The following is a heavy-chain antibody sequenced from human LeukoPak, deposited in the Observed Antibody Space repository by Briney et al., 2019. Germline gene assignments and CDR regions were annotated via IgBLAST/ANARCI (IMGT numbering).Heavy chain of an antibody. Sequence: PSETLSLTCAVYGGSFSGYYWSWIRQPPGKGLEWIGEIDHSGSTNYNPSLKSRVTISVDTSKNQFSLKLSSVTAADTAVYYCATATARNSITIFGVVSPYGYWGQGTLVTVSS. CDR2: IDHSGST. CDR1: GGSFSGYY. V-gene: IGHV4-34*01. D-gene: IGHD3-3*01. CDR3: ATATARNSITIFGVVSPYGY. J-gene: IGHJ4*02.